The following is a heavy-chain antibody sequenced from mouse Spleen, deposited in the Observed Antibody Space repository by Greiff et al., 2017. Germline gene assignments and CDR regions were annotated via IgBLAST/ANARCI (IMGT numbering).Heavy chain of an antibody. CDR2: IDTSDSYT. D-gene: IGHD1-1*01. CDR3: ARGPTTVVATCAMDY. J-gene: IGHJ4*01. Sequence: VQLQQPGAELVMPGASVKMSCKASGYTFTDYWMHWVKQRPGQGLEWIGAIDTSDSYTSYNQKFKGKATLTVDESSSTAYMQLSSLTSEDSAVYYCARGPTTVVATCAMDYWGQGTSVTVSS. V-gene: IGHV1-69*01. CDR1: GYTFTDYW.